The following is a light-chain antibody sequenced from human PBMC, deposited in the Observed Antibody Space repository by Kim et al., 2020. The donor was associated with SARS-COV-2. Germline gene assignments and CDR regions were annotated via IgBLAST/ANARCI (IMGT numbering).Light chain of an antibody. V-gene: IGLV2-14*03. CDR2: DVS. J-gene: IGLJ3*02. Sequence: GESLTIPCTGTSSDIGNYDYVSWYQQHPGKAPKLMIYDVSNRPSGVSNRFSGSKSGNTASLTISGLQAEDEADYYCCSYTTTSTRVFGGGTQLTVL. CDR3: CSYTTTSTRV. CDR1: SSDIGNYDY.